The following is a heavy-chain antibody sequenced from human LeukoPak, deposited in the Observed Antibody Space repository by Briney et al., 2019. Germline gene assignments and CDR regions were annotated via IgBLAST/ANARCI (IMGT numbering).Heavy chain of an antibody. V-gene: IGHV1-18*01. Sequence: GASVKVSCKASGYTYTSYGISWGRQAPGQGLEWMGWMNAYNGNTHYAQKLQGRVTMTTDTSTSTAYMELRSLRSDDTAVYYCAREYGIAALTFDYWGQGTLVTVSS. CDR1: GYTYTSYG. CDR2: MNAYNGNT. CDR3: AREYGIAALTFDY. D-gene: IGHD6-6*01. J-gene: IGHJ4*02.